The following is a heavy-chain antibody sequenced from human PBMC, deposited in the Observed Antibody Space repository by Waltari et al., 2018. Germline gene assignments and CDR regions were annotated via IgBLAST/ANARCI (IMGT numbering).Heavy chain of an antibody. J-gene: IGHJ3*02. V-gene: IGHV4-61*02. CDR1: GGSIRSGSYY. Sequence: QVQLQESGPGLVKPSQTLSLTCTVSGGSIRSGSYYWSWIRQPAGKGLEWIGRIYTSGSTNYNPSLKSRVTISVDTSKNQFSLKLSSVTAADTAVYYCARASGDAFDIWGQGTMVTVSS. CDR3: ARASGDAFDI. D-gene: IGHD6-25*01. CDR2: IYTSGST.